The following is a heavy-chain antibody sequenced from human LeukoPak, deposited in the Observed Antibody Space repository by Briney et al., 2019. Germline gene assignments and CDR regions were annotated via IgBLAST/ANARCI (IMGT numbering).Heavy chain of an antibody. CDR2: IYYSGST. V-gene: IGHV4-59*01. CDR3: ARERGYSTYGMDV. CDR1: GGSISSYY. Sequence: SETLSLTSTVSGGSISSYYWSWIRQPPGRGLEWIGYIYYSGSTNYNPSLKSRVTISVDTSKNQFSLKLSSVTAADTAMYYCARERGYSTYGMDVWGQGTTVTVSS. D-gene: IGHD5-12*01. J-gene: IGHJ6*02.